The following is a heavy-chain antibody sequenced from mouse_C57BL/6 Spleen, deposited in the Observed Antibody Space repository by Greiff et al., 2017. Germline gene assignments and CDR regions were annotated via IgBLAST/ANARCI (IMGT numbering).Heavy chain of an antibody. Sequence: VQLQQSGAELVKPGASVKLSCTASGFNITDYYMHWVKQRTEQGLEWIGRIDPEDGETKYAPKFPGKAPITADTSSNTAYLQLRSLTSEDTAVYYCARYRYGFDYWGQGTTLTVSS. J-gene: IGHJ2*01. D-gene: IGHD1-1*02. CDR3: ARYRYGFDY. V-gene: IGHV14-2*01. CDR1: GFNITDYY. CDR2: IDPEDGET.